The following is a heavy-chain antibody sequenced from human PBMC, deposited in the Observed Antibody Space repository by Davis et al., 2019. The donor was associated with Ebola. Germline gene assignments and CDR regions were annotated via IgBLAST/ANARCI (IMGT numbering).Heavy chain of an antibody. Sequence: ASVKVSCKASGYTFTSYGISWVRQAPGQGLEWMGWISAYNGNTNYAQKLQGRVTITADKSTSTAYMELSSLRSEDTAVYYCASCGGDCYSGEAFDIWGQGTMVTVSS. CDR3: ASCGGDCYSGEAFDI. CDR2: ISAYNGNT. D-gene: IGHD2-21*01. V-gene: IGHV1-18*01. CDR1: GYTFTSYG. J-gene: IGHJ3*02.